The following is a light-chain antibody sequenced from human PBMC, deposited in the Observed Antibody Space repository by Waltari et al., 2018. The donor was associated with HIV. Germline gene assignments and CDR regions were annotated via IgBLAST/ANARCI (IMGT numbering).Light chain of an antibody. Sequence: QSVLTQPPSAYGTPGQRVTISCSGSSSNIGSNYVYWYQQLPGTAPKLLIYRNNQRPSGVPDRFSGSKSGTSASLAISGLRSEDESDYYCAAWDDSLSGLVVFGVGTKLTVL. CDR3: AAWDDSLSGLVV. CDR2: RNN. J-gene: IGLJ2*01. V-gene: IGLV1-47*01. CDR1: SSNIGSNY.